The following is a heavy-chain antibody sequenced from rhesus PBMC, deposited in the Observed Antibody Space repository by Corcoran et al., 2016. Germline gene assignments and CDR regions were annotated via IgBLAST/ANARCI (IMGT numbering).Heavy chain of an antibody. D-gene: IGHD1-44*01. CDR1: GGSSSRSNW. CDR2: SYGGSGST. J-gene: IGHJ4*01. V-gene: IGHV4-93*02. Sequence: QVQLQESGPGVVKPSETLSLTCAVSGGSSSRSNWWNWIRQSPGKGLEWIGYSYGGSGSTRYNPSLKSRVTISTDTSKNQFSLKLNSVTAADTAVYYCARRSSGNYVYFDYWGQGVLVTVSS. CDR3: ARRSSGNYVYFDY.